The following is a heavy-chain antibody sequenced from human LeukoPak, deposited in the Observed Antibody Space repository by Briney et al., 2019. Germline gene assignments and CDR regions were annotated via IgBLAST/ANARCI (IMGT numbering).Heavy chain of an antibody. D-gene: IGHD3-10*02. J-gene: IGHJ6*04. CDR2: ISNTGNSR. Sequence: GGSLRLSCAASGFIFSSYEMNWVRQAPGKGLKWVSSISNTGNSRSYADSVKGRFTISRDNAKNSLYLQMNSLRAEDTAVYYCAELGITMIGGVWGKGTTVTISS. V-gene: IGHV3-48*03. CDR3: AELGITMIGGV. CDR1: GFIFSSYE.